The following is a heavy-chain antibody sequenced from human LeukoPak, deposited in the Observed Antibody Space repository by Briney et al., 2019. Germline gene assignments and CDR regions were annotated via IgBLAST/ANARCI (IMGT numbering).Heavy chain of an antibody. CDR3: TRGFEYQLLTSYYYYYMDV. J-gene: IGHJ6*03. CDR1: GFTFSSYG. Sequence: PGGTLRLSCAASGFTFSSYGMSWVRQAPGKGLEWVGFIRSKAYGGTTEYAASVKGRFTISRDDSKSIAYLQMNSLKTEDTAVYYCTRGFEYQLLTSYYYYYMDVWGKGTTVTISS. D-gene: IGHD2-2*01. CDR2: IRSKAYGGTT. V-gene: IGHV3-49*04.